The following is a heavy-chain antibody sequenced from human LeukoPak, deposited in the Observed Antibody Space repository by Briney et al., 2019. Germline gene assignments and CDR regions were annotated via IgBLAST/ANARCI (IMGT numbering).Heavy chain of an antibody. CDR3: ARDMGYYDSSGYPY. D-gene: IGHD3-22*01. CDR2: INAGNGNT. Sequence: GASVKVSCKASGYTFTSYAIHWVRQAPGQRLEWMGWINAGNGNTKYSQKFQGRVTITRDTSASTAYMELSSLRSEDTAVYYCARDMGYYDSSGYPYWGQGTLVTVSS. J-gene: IGHJ4*02. V-gene: IGHV1-3*01. CDR1: GYTFTSYA.